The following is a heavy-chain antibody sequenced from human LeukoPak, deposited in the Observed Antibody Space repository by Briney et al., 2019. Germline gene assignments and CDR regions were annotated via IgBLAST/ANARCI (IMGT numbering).Heavy chain of an antibody. CDR3: ARGRLDGSYYFDY. D-gene: IGHD2-15*01. V-gene: IGHV4-38-2*02. CDR1: GYSISSGYY. J-gene: IGHJ4*02. Sequence: SETLSLTCTVSGYSISSGYYCVWIRQAPGKGLEWIGSLHHSGKTYCNPSLKSRVTIFLDTPEIQFSLKLTSMTAADTAVYYCARGRLDGSYYFDYWGQGTLVAVSS. CDR2: LHHSGKT.